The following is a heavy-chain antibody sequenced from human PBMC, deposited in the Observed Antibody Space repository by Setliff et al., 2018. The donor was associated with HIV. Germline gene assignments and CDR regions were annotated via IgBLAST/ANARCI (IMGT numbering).Heavy chain of an antibody. J-gene: IGHJ4*02. D-gene: IGHD3-10*01. CDR3: ARGSYTVRIDY. CDR2: VFYSGST. V-gene: IGHV4-39*01. CDR1: GDSINSRPYY. Sequence: SETLSLTCSVSGDSINSRPYYYGWLRQPPGKGLEWIGNVFYSGSTYYNPSLKSRVSMSIDTSENQFSLRLSSVTAADTAVYYCARGSYTVRIDYWGQGTRVTVSS.